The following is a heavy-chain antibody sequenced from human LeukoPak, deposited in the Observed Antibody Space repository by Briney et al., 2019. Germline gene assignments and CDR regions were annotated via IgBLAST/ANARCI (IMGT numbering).Heavy chain of an antibody. CDR3: AHRAYDDILTGYYEYYFDY. V-gene: IGHV2-5*01. CDR1: GFSLSTSGVG. CDR2: IYWNDDK. J-gene: IGHJ4*02. Sequence: GSGPTLVNPTQTLTLTGTFSGFSLSTSGVGVGWIRQPPGKALEWLALIYWNDDKRFSPSLKSRLTITKDTSTNQVVLTMTNMDPVDPATYYCAHRAYDDILTGYYEYYFDYWGQGMMVTVSS. D-gene: IGHD3-9*01.